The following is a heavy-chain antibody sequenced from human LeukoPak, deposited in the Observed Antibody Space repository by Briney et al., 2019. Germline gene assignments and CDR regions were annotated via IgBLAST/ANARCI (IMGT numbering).Heavy chain of an antibody. J-gene: IGHJ4*02. CDR3: VKDSPPRYSGSPPAY. Sequence: GGSLRLSCAASGFTFSSYWMSWVRQAPGKGLEWVANINKDGGEKYYGDSGKGRFTISRDNAKNSLYLQMNSLRADDTAVYYCVKDSPPRYSGSPPAYWGQGTLVTVSS. CDR2: INKDGGEK. V-gene: IGHV3-7*03. CDR1: GFTFSSYW. D-gene: IGHD1-26*01.